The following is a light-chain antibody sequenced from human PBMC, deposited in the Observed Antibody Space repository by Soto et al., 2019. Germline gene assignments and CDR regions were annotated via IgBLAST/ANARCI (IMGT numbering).Light chain of an antibody. CDR2: YNT. J-gene: IGLJ1*01. V-gene: IGLV1-40*01. CDR3: QSYASTLRARYV. CDR1: STNIGAGYV. Sequence: QSLRREPRTVSGAPGHRVSISCTGSSTNIGAGYVVHWYQQRPGTAPKLLIVYNTIRPSGVPDRFSASTSGTSYSLAITGLQAEDEGDYCCQSYASTLRARYVFGTGTKVTVL.